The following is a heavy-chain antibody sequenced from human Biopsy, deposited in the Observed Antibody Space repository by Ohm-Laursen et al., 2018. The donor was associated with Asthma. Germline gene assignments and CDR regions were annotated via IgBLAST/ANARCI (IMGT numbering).Heavy chain of an antibody. CDR3: ARAAITGIRGWFDP. D-gene: IGHD1-20*01. V-gene: IGHV4-34*01. Sequence: GTLSLTCTVYGGYLTGHYWNWIRQPPGKGLEWIGEIDQSGYTNYNPSLKSRVTISADTSKNQFHLNLSSVTATDTAVYFCARAAITGIRGWFDPWGQGTQVTVSS. J-gene: IGHJ5*02. CDR2: IDQSGYT. CDR1: GGYLTGHY.